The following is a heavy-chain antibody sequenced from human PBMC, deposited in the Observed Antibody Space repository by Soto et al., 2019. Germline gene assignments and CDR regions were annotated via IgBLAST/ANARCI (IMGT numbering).Heavy chain of an antibody. Sequence: ASVKVSCKASGYTFTSYDINWVRQATGQGLEWMGWMNPNSGNTGYAQKFQGRVTMTRNTSISTAYMELSSLRSEDTAVYYCARGRIAAATRYYGMDVWGQGTLVTVSS. CDR3: ARGRIAAATRYYGMDV. CDR1: GYTFTSYD. D-gene: IGHD6-13*01. V-gene: IGHV1-8*01. J-gene: IGHJ6*02. CDR2: MNPNSGNT.